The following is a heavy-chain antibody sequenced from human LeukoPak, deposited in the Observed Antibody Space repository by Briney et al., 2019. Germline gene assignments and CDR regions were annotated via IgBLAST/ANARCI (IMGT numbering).Heavy chain of an antibody. D-gene: IGHD3-22*01. J-gene: IGHJ4*02. CDR1: GCTFSSYA. CDR2: IIPILGIA. Sequence: GASVKVSCKASGCTFSSYAISWVRQAPGQGLEWMGRIIPILGIANYAQKFQGRVTITADKSTSTAYMELSSLRSEGTAVYYCAREGYYYDSSGYYYLDYWGQGTLVTVSS. CDR3: AREGYYYDSSGYYYLDY. V-gene: IGHV1-69*04.